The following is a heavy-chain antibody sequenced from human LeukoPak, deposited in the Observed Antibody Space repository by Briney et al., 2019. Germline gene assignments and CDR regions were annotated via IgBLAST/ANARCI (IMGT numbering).Heavy chain of an antibody. Sequence: SETLSLTCTVSGGSISSYYWSWIRQPPGKGLEWIGYIYYSGSTYYNPSLKSRVTISVDTSKNQFSLKLSSVTAADTAVYYCATYCSGGSCYSLDAFDIWGQGTMVTVSS. CDR2: IYYSGST. V-gene: IGHV4-59*12. CDR1: GGSISSYY. D-gene: IGHD2-15*01. CDR3: ATYCSGGSCYSLDAFDI. J-gene: IGHJ3*02.